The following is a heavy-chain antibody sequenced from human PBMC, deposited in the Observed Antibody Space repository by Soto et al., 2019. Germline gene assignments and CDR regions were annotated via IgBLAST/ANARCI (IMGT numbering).Heavy chain of an antibody. Sequence: PGGSLRLSCAASGFTFSSYGMHWVRQAPGKGLEWVAVISYDGSNKYYADSVKGRFTISRDNSKNTLYLQMNSLRAEDTAVYYCAKEVVSDYDFWSGYYEELLDYWGQGTLVTVSS. V-gene: IGHV3-30*18. CDR2: ISYDGSNK. D-gene: IGHD3-3*01. J-gene: IGHJ4*02. CDR1: GFTFSSYG. CDR3: AKEVVSDYDFWSGYYEELLDY.